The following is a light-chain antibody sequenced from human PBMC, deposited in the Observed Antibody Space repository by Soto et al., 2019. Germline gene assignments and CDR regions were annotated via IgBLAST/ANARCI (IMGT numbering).Light chain of an antibody. Sequence: EFVLTPSQGTLSLSPCERATLSGSASQTVRNNYLAWYQQKPGQAPRLLIYDASSRATGIPDRFSGTGSETDFTLTISRLEPEDFAVYYCQQYDNSPITFGQGTRLEIK. J-gene: IGKJ5*01. V-gene: IGKV3-20*01. CDR1: QTVRNNY. CDR2: DAS. CDR3: QQYDNSPIT.